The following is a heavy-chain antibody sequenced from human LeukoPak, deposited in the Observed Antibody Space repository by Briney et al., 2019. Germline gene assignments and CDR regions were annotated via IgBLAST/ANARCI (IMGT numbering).Heavy chain of an antibody. CDR1: GGSISSSSYY. D-gene: IGHD3-22*01. J-gene: IGHJ5*02. Sequence: PSETLSLTCTVSGGSISSSSYYWGWIRQPPGKGLEWIGSIYYSGSTYYNPSLKSRVTISVDTSKNQFSLKLSSVTAADTAVYYCARQVTTMIVVVITPNWFDPWGQGTLVTVSS. V-gene: IGHV4-39*01. CDR3: ARQVTTMIVVVITPNWFDP. CDR2: IYYSGST.